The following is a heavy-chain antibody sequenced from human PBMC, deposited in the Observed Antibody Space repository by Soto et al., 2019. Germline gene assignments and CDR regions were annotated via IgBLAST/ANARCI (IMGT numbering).Heavy chain of an antibody. CDR3: AREPIDYGDPFYYCYYGMDV. D-gene: IGHD4-17*01. Sequence: QVQLVQSGAEVKKPGSSVKVSCKASGGTFSSYAISWVRQAPGQGLEWMGGIIPIFGTANYAQKFQGRVTITADESTSTAYMELSSLRSEDTAVYYCAREPIDYGDPFYYCYYGMDVWGQGTTVTVSS. CDR2: IIPIFGTA. J-gene: IGHJ6*02. V-gene: IGHV1-69*01. CDR1: GGTFSSYA.